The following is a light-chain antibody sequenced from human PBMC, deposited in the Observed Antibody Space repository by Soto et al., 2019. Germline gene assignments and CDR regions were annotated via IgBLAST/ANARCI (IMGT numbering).Light chain of an antibody. CDR1: SSDVGGYNY. V-gene: IGLV2-14*01. CDR3: TSYTTSSTYV. J-gene: IGLJ1*01. CDR2: DVA. Sequence: QSALTQPASVSGSPGQSIAISCTGTSSDVGGYNYVSWYQQHPGKAPKLMLYDVAIRPSGVSDRFSDSKSGNTASLTISGLQAEDEADYYCTSYTTSSTYVFGTGTKVTVL.